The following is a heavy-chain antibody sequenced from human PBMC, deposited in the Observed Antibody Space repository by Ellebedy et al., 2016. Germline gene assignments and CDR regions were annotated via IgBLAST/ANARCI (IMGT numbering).Heavy chain of an antibody. D-gene: IGHD2-2*01. Sequence: GGSLRLXCVASGFTFRSTDMHWVRQATGRGLEWVSAIRAAGDTFYADSVKGRFTISRESAKNSVYLQMNSLRAEDAAVYYCVRERGYCSSSNCPNWLDPWGQGTLVTVSS. CDR2: IRAAGDT. V-gene: IGHV3-13*04. CDR3: VRERGYCSSSNCPNWLDP. J-gene: IGHJ5*02. CDR1: GFTFRSTD.